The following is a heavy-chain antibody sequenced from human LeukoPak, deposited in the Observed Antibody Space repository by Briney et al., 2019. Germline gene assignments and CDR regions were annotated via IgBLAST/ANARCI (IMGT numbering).Heavy chain of an antibody. CDR1: GVSISSYY. CDR2: IYYSGST. CDR3: ARLTRYFDWLYGMDV. D-gene: IGHD3-9*01. V-gene: IGHV4-59*08. Sequence: KPSETLSLTCTVSGVSISSYYWSWIRQPPGKGLEWIGYIYYSGSTNYNPSLKSRVTISVETSKNQFSLKLSSVTAADTAVYYCARLTRYFDWLYGMDVWGQGTTVTVSS. J-gene: IGHJ6*02.